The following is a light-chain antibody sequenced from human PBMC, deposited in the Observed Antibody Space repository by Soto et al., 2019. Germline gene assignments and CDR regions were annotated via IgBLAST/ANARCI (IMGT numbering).Light chain of an antibody. Sequence: QSALTQPPSASGSPGQSVAISCTGTSSDVGGYNYVSWYQQHPGKAPKLMIYEVNKRPSGVPDRFSGSKSGNTASLTVSGLQAEDEADYYCSSYTTIKTVVFGGGTKVTVL. CDR3: SSYTTIKTVV. J-gene: IGLJ2*01. CDR1: SSDVGGYNY. V-gene: IGLV2-8*01. CDR2: EVN.